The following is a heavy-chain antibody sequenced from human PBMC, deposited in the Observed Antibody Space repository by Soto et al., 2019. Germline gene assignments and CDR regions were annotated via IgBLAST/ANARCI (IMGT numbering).Heavy chain of an antibody. J-gene: IGHJ4*02. CDR1: GGPFSGYY. Sequence: QVQLQQWGAGPLKPSEPLSPTCAVAGGPFSGYYWNWIRQAPGKGLEWMAETNQSGNTNYNPSLAGRLTLSGDPASHPFSLKVTSVHAADTALYYCGRGRVTQLRPWRSNYFDNWAPGTLVTVSS. CDR3: GRGRVTQLRPWRSNYFDN. D-gene: IGHD3-10*01. V-gene: IGHV4-34*01. CDR2: TNQSGNT.